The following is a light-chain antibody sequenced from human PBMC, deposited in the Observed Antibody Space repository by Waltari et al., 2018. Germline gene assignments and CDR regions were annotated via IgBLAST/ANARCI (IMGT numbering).Light chain of an antibody. CDR1: QSISSY. V-gene: IGKV1-39*01. Sequence: DIQMTQSPSSLSASVGDRVTITCRASQSISSYLNWYQQKPGKAPKLLIYAASSLQSGVPSRFSGRGSGTDVTLTISSLQPEDFATYYCQQSYSTPQTFGQGTKLE. CDR2: AAS. J-gene: IGKJ2*01. CDR3: QQSYSTPQT.